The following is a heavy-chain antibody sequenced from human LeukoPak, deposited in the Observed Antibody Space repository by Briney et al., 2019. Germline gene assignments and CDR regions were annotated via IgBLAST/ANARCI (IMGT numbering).Heavy chain of an antibody. Sequence: SQTLSLTCTVPGGSINSGSYYWIWIRQPAGKGLEWIGRIYTSGSTNYNVSLKSRVTISMDTSKNQFSLKLSSVTAADTAVYYCARRLAGATTFLDVWGQGTLVTVSS. CDR2: IYTSGST. V-gene: IGHV4-61*02. J-gene: IGHJ3*01. D-gene: IGHD1-26*01. CDR3: ARRLAGATTFLDV. CDR1: GGSINSGSYY.